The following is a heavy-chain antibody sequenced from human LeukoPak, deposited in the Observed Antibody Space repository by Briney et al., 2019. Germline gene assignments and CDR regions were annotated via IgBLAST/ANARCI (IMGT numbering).Heavy chain of an antibody. V-gene: IGHV4-4*07. Sequence: SETLSLTCTVSGGSISSYYWSWIRQPPGKGLEWIGRIYTSGSTNYNPSLKSRVTISVDKSKNQFSLKLSSVTAADTAVYYCARDLRDSSGYTNGVFDYWGQGTLVTVSS. D-gene: IGHD3-22*01. CDR2: IYTSGST. CDR1: GGSISSYY. CDR3: ARDLRDSSGYTNGVFDY. J-gene: IGHJ4*02.